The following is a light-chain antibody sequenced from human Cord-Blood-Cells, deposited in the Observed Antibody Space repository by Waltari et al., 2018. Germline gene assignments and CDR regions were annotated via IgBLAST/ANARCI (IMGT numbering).Light chain of an antibody. CDR2: AAS. CDR3: QQSYSTPT. CDR1: QSISSY. Sequence: DIQMTQSPSSLSASVGDRVTITCRASQSISSYLNWYQQKPGKAPKLLIYAASSLQSGVPSRCSGSGSGTDFTLTISSRQPEDFATYYCQQSYSTPTFGPGTKVDIK. V-gene: IGKV1-39*01. J-gene: IGKJ3*01.